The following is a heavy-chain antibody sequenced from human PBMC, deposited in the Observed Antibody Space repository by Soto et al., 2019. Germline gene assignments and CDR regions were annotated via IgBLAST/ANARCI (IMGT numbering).Heavy chain of an antibody. D-gene: IGHD2-8*01. CDR3: AKKGLGSLATYCTTGDCHYAFDV. CDR1: GFTFYNYA. CDR2: ISGGGDGT. Sequence: EVQLLESGGGLVRPGGSLRLSCAASGFTFYNYAMNWVRQAPGKGLEWVSTISGGGDGTYYADSAKGRFTISRVTSRNTVYLQMNSLRAEDTAVYYCAKKGLGSLATYCTTGDCHYAFDVWGQGTLVTVSS. J-gene: IGHJ3*01. V-gene: IGHV3-23*01.